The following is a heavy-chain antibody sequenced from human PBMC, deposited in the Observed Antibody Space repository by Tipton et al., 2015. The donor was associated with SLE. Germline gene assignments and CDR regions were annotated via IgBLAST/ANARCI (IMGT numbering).Heavy chain of an antibody. Sequence: GSLRLSCAASGFTFSSYWMSWVRQAPGKGLEWVANIKQDGSEKYYVDSVKGRFTISRANAKNSLYLQMNSLRAEDTAVYYCARGAAGGWFQHWGQGTLVTVAS. V-gene: IGHV3-7*01. J-gene: IGHJ1*01. CDR2: IKQDGSEK. CDR1: GFTFSSYW. D-gene: IGHD6-13*01. CDR3: ARGAAGGWFQH.